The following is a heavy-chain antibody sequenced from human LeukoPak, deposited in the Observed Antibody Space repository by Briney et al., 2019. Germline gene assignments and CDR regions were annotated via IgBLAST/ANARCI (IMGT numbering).Heavy chain of an antibody. J-gene: IGHJ6*03. CDR3: AKEGLGCSGGSCYLYYYYYMDV. D-gene: IGHD2-15*01. CDR2: IKQDGSEK. Sequence: GGSLRLSCAASGFTFSSYWMSWVRQAPGKGLEWVANIKQDGSEKYYVDSVKGRFTISRDNAKNSLYLQMNSLRAEDTAVYYCAKEGLGCSGGSCYLYYYYYMDVWGKGTTVTISS. V-gene: IGHV3-7*01. CDR1: GFTFSSYW.